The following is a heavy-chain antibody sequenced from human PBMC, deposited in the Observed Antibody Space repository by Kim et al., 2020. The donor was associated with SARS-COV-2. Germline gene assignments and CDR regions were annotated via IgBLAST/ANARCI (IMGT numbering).Heavy chain of an antibody. CDR3: ARGLIAVAGTRKRWFDP. V-gene: IGHV1-8*01. J-gene: IGHJ5*02. D-gene: IGHD6-19*01. Sequence: ASVKVSCKASGYTFTSYDINWVRQATGQGLEWMGWMNPNSGNTGYAQKFQGRVTMTRNTSISTAYMELSSLRSEDTAVYYCARGLIAVAGTRKRWFDPWGQGTLVTVSS. CDR2: MNPNSGNT. CDR1: GYTFTSYD.